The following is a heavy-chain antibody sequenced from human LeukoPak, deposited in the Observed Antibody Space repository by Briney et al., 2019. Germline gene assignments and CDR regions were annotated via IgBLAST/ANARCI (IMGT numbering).Heavy chain of an antibody. CDR3: ATGYSGYDQLYYFDY. Sequence: GGSLRLSCAASGFTFSSYAMHWVRQAPGRGLEWVAVISYDGSNKYYADSVKGRFTISRDNSKNTLYLQMNSLRAEDTAVYYCATGYSGYDQLYYFDYWGQGTLVTVS. CDR1: GFTFSSYA. D-gene: IGHD5-12*01. J-gene: IGHJ4*02. V-gene: IGHV3-30-3*01. CDR2: ISYDGSNK.